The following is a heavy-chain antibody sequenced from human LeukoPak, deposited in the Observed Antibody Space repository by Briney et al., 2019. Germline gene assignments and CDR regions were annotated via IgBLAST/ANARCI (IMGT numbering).Heavy chain of an antibody. CDR1: GFTVSSNY. D-gene: IGHD2-21*02. J-gene: IGHJ4*02. CDR3: ARAKVVTAILPPYSYYFDY. CDR2: IYGGGST. V-gene: IGHV3-66*01. Sequence: GGSLRLSCAASGFTVSSNYMSWVRQAPGKGLEWVSVIYGGGSTYYADSVKGRFTISRDNSKNTLYLQMNSLRAEDTAVYYCARAKVVTAILPPYSYYFDYWGQGTLVTVSS.